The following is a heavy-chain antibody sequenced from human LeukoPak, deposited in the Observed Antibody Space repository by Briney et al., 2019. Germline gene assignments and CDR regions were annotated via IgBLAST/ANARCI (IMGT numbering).Heavy chain of an antibody. CDR3: ARDWWVGATGRDAFDI. D-gene: IGHD1-26*01. CDR2: ISSSSSYI. J-gene: IGHJ3*02. CDR1: GFTFSSYN. Sequence: GGSLRLSCAASGFTFSSYNMNWVRQAPGKGLEWVSSISSSSSYIYYADSLKGRFTISRDNAKNSLYLQMNSLRAEDTAVYYCARDWWVGATGRDAFDIWGQGTMVTVSS. V-gene: IGHV3-21*01.